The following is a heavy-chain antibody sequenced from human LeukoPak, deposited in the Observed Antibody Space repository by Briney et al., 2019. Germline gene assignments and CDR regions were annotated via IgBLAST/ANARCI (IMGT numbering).Heavy chain of an antibody. V-gene: IGHV3-11*06. CDR3: ARDCSSTSCYWDY. Sequence: GGSLRLSCAASRFTFSDYYMSWIRQAPGKGLEWVPYISSSSSYTNYADPVKGRFTISRDNARNSLYLQMNSLRAEDTAVYFCARDCSSTSCYWDYWGQGTLVTVSS. J-gene: IGHJ4*02. CDR1: RFTFSDYY. D-gene: IGHD2-2*01. CDR2: ISSSSSYT.